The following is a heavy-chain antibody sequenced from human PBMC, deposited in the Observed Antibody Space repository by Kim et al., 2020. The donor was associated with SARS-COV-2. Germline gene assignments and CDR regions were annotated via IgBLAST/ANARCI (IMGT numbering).Heavy chain of an antibody. CDR3: ARDRSSNYYYGMDV. D-gene: IGHD6-13*01. J-gene: IGHJ6*02. CDR2: ISYDGSNK. CDR1: GFTFSSYA. Sequence: GGSLRLSCAASGFTFSSYAMHWVRQAPGKGLEWVAVISYDGSNKYYADSVKGRFTISRDNSKNTLYLQMNSLRAEDTAVYYCARDRSSNYYYGMDVWGQGTTVPVSS. V-gene: IGHV3-30*04.